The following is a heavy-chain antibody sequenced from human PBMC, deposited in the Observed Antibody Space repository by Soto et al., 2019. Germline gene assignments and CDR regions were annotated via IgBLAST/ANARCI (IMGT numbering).Heavy chain of an antibody. CDR3: ARERATMTTGY. J-gene: IGHJ4*02. Sequence: SETLSLTCTVSGGSISSGDDYWSWIRQPPGKGLEWIGYIHYSGSSYYNPSLTSRVTISVDTSKNQFYLKLSSVTAADTAVYYCARERATMTTGYWGQGTLVTVSS. CDR1: GGSISSGDDY. D-gene: IGHD4-17*01. V-gene: IGHV4-30-4*08. CDR2: IHYSGSS.